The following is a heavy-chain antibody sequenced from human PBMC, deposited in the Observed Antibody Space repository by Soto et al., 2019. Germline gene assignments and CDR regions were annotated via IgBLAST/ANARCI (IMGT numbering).Heavy chain of an antibody. J-gene: IGHJ4*02. V-gene: IGHV3-23*01. Sequence: EVQLLESGGGLVQPGGSLRLCCAASGFTFSIYAMSWVRQAPGKGLEWVSGISGSGATIYYADSVKGRFTISRDNSKNTLYLQMNSLRGDDTAVYFCAKLRDWNDPFDFRGQGTLVTVSS. CDR3: AKLRDWNDPFDF. CDR1: GFTFSIYA. CDR2: ISGSGATI. D-gene: IGHD1-1*01.